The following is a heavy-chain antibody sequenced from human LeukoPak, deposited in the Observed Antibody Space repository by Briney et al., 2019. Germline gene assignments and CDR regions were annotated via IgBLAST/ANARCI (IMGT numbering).Heavy chain of an antibody. V-gene: IGHV4-39*07. J-gene: IGHJ5*02. CDR3: ARVKNWNYLFNWFDP. CDR1: GGSISSSSYY. CDR2: IYYSGST. D-gene: IGHD1-7*01. Sequence: SETLSLTCTVSGGSISSSSYYWGWIRQPPGKGLEWIGSIYYSGSTSYNPSLKSRVTISLATSKSQFSLKLSSVTAADTAVYYCARVKNWNYLFNWFDPWGQGTLVTVSS.